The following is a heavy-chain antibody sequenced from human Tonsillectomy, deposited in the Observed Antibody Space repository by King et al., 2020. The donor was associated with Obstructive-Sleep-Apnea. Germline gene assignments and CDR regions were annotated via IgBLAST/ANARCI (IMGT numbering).Heavy chain of an antibody. J-gene: IGHJ4*02. D-gene: IGHD3-22*01. CDR3: ARGEVDYYDSSGYYYGGYLDY. CDR2: ISYDGSDK. CDR1: GFTFSSYA. Sequence: QLVQSGGGVVQPGRSLRLSCAASGFTFSSYAMHWVRPAPGKGLEWVAVISYDGSDKYYADSVKGRFTISRDDSRNTLYLQMNSLRAEDTAVYYCARGEVDYYDSSGYYYGGYLDYWGQGTLVTVSS. V-gene: IGHV3-30*04.